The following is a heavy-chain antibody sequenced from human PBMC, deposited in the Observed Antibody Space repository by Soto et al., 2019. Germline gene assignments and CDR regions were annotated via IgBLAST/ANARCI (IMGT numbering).Heavy chain of an antibody. CDR2: IYYSGST. Sequence: SETLSLTCTVSGGSISSSSYYWGWIRQPPGKGLEWIGSIYYSGSTYYNPSLKSRVTISVDTSKNQFSLKLSSVTAADTDVYYCARDGVTWGGRIYGMDVWGQGTTVTVSS. D-gene: IGHD3-16*01. CDR3: ARDGVTWGGRIYGMDV. J-gene: IGHJ6*02. CDR1: GGSISSSSYY. V-gene: IGHV4-39*07.